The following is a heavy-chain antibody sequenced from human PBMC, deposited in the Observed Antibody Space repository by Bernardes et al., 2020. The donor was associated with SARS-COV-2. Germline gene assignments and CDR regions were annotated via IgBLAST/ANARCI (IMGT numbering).Heavy chain of an antibody. D-gene: IGHD3-3*01. CDR1: GFTFSSYS. CDR2: ISSSSSYI. CDR3: ARDRSVRYDFWTNTPMGGMDV. Sequence: VWSLSLSCAASGFTFSSYSMNWVRQAPGKGLEWVSSISSSSSYIYYADSVKGRFTISRDNAKNSLYLQMNSLRAEDTAVYYCARDRSVRYDFWTNTPMGGMDVWGQGTTVTVSS. V-gene: IGHV3-21*01. J-gene: IGHJ6*02.